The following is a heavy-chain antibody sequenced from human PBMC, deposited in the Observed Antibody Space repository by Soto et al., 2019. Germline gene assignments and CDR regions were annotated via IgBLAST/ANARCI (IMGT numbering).Heavy chain of an antibody. Sequence: NPSETLSLTCTVSGGSISSGGYYWSWIRQHPGKGLEWIGYIYYSGSTYYNPSLKSRVTISVDTSKNQFSLKLSSVTAADTAVYYCAREGSRYRDAFDIWGQGTMVTVSS. CDR3: AREGSRYRDAFDI. V-gene: IGHV4-31*03. CDR1: GGSISSGGYY. CDR2: IYYSGST. D-gene: IGHD3-10*01. J-gene: IGHJ3*02.